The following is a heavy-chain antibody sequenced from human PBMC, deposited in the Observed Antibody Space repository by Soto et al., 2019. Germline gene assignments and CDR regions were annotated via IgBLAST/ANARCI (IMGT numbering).Heavy chain of an antibody. D-gene: IGHD5-12*01. Sequence: QPGGSLRLSCAASGFTFSSYGMHWVRQAPGKGLEWVAVISYDGSNKYYADSVKGRFTISRDNSKNTLYLQMNSLRAEDTAVYYCAKQGWLQGHFDYWGQGTLVTVSS. J-gene: IGHJ4*02. CDR3: AKQGWLQGHFDY. V-gene: IGHV3-30*18. CDR1: GFTFSSYG. CDR2: ISYDGSNK.